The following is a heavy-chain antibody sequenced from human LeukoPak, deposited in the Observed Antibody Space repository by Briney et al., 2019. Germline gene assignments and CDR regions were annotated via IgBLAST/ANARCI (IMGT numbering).Heavy chain of an antibody. Sequence: GGSLRLSCAASGFTFSSYAMHWVRQAPGKGLEWVAVISYDGSNKYYADSVKGRFTISRDNSKNTLYLQMNSLRAEDTAVYYCARVGGPFDLWGRGTLVTVSS. V-gene: IGHV3-30-3*01. CDR3: ARVGGPFDL. CDR2: ISYDGSNK. CDR1: GFTFSSYA. J-gene: IGHJ2*01. D-gene: IGHD3-16*01.